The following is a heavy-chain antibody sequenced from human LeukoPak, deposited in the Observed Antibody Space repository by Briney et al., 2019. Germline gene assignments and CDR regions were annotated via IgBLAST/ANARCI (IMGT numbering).Heavy chain of an antibody. J-gene: IGHJ4*02. CDR3: AIGTAESVDFDY. D-gene: IGHD1-1*01. Sequence: PGGSLRLSCAASRFSFTYSWMNWVRQAPGKGLEWVANINQDGSDKYYVDSVKGRFTISRDNAKNSLYLQMNSLRAEDTAVYYCAIGTAESVDFDYWGQGTLVTVSS. V-gene: IGHV3-7*01. CDR2: INQDGSDK. CDR1: RFSFTYSW.